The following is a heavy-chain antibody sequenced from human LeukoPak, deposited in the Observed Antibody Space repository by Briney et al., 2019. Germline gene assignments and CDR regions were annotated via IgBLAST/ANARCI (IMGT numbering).Heavy chain of an antibody. Sequence: SQTLSLTCNVSGGSINSGSFYWSWIRQPAGKGLEWIGRIYSGGHTNYNPSLKSRVTVSADTSKNQFSLNLSSVTAADTAVHYCARSRGFSYGFNFDYWGQGTLVTVSS. CDR2: IYSGGHT. J-gene: IGHJ4*02. CDR1: GGSINSGSFY. V-gene: IGHV4-61*02. CDR3: ARSRGFSYGFNFDY. D-gene: IGHD5-18*01.